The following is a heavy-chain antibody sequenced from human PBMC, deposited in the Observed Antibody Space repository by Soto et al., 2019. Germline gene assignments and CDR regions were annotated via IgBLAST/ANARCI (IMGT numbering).Heavy chain of an antibody. CDR1: GFSFSDHY. Sequence: PGGSLRLSCAASGFSFSDHYMDWVRQAPGQGLEWVGRIKNKANSYTTQYAAAVKGRFTISREDSKNSLSLQMSSLKSDDTAVNYWGRVRLGAHYCYFDYWGKGTLVTVSS. J-gene: IGHJ4*02. CDR2: IKNKANSYTT. V-gene: IGHV3-72*01. D-gene: IGHD3-16*01. CDR3: GRVRLGAHYCYFDY.